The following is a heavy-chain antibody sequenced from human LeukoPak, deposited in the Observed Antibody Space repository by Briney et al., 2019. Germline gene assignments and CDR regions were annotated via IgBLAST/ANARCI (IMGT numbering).Heavy chain of an antibody. CDR1: GFTLRSYT. J-gene: IGHJ4*02. CDR3: AKVPRANWNYFDY. Sequence: GGSLRLSCAASGFTLRSYTMNWVRQAPGKGLEWVSSIGISSNKIYYADSVKGRFIISRDNSKDTLYLQMNSLRAEDTAVYYCAKVPRANWNYFDYWGQGTLVTVSS. V-gene: IGHV3-21*04. CDR2: IGISSNKI. D-gene: IGHD1-1*01.